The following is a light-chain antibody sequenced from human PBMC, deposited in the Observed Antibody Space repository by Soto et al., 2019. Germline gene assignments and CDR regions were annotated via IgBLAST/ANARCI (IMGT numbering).Light chain of an antibody. CDR1: SSNIGAGYD. J-gene: IGLJ2*01. Sequence: QSVLTQPPSVSGAPGQRVTISCTGSSSNIGAGYDVHWYQQLPGTAPKLLIYGNSNRPSGVPDRFSGSKSGTSASLAITGXXXXXXXDYYCQSYDSSLSGLVFGGGTKLTVL. CDR3: QSYDSSLSGLV. CDR2: GNS. V-gene: IGLV1-40*01.